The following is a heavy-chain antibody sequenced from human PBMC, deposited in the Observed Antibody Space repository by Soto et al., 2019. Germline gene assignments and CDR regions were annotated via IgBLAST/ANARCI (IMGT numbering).Heavy chain of an antibody. D-gene: IGHD6-6*01. CDR1: GGSISGYS. CDR3: AGGIAARPLGY. V-gene: IGHV4-30-2*01. Sequence: SETLSLTCTVSGGSISGYSWSWIRQPPGKGLEWIGYIYHSGSTYYNPSLKSRVTISVDRSKNQFSLRLSSVTAADTAVYYCAGGIAARPLGYWGQGTLVTVSS. J-gene: IGHJ4*02. CDR2: IYHSGST.